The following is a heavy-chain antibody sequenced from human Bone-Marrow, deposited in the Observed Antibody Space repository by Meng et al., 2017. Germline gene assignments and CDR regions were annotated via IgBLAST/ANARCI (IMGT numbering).Heavy chain of an antibody. J-gene: IGHJ6*01. Sequence: SETLSLTCIVSGYSISSGYYWGWIRQPPGKGLEWIGSIYHSGSTYYNPSLKSRVTISVDTSKNQFSLKLSSVTAADTAVYYCARDSPYYYDSSGYYYRYYYYGMDVCGQAIT. CDR3: ARDSPYYYDSSGYYYRYYYYGMDV. V-gene: IGHV4-38-2*02. CDR2: IYHSGST. CDR1: GYSISSGYY. D-gene: IGHD3-22*01.